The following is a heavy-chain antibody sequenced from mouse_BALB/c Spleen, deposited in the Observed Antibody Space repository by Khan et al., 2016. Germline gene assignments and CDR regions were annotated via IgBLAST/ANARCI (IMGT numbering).Heavy chain of an antibody. D-gene: IGHD1-1*02. V-gene: IGHV3-2*02. CDR2: IDSSGST. Sequence: EVQLQESGPGLVKPSQSLSLTCTVTGYSITSDYAWNWIRQFPGNKLEWMGYIDSSGSTTYNPSLKSRVSITRDTSKNQIFLQLNSVTTEDTATSYCATPYYLLVYWGQGTLVTVSA. J-gene: IGHJ3*01. CDR3: ATPYYLLVY. CDR1: GYSITSDYA.